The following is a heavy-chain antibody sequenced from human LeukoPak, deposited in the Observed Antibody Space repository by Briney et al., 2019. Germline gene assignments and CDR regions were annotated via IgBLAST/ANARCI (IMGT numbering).Heavy chain of an antibody. Sequence: SETLSLTCTVSGGSISSYYWSWIRQPAGKGLEWIGRIDTSGNTNYDPSLKSRITMSVDTSKNQFSLKLSSVTAADTAVYYCARDRGSGWYVYWGQGTLVTVSS. CDR3: ARDRGSGWYVY. J-gene: IGHJ4*02. V-gene: IGHV4-4*07. CDR1: GGSISSYY. CDR2: IDTSGNT. D-gene: IGHD6-19*01.